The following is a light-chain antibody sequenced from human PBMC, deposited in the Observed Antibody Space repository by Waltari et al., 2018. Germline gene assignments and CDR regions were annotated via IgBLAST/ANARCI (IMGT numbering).Light chain of an antibody. J-gene: IGLJ3*02. Sequence: QSVVTQPPSASGTPGQRVTLSCSGSNSNIGSDIVNWYQQFPGTAPKLTTYANNNRPWGVPGRCSASRSGTSASLVISGLQSEDEADYYCATWDASLDTWVFGGGTKVTVL. CDR3: ATWDASLDTWV. V-gene: IGLV1-44*01. CDR1: NSNIGSDI. CDR2: ANN.